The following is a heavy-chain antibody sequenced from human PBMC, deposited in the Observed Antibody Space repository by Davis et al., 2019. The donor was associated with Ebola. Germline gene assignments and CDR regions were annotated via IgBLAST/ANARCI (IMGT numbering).Heavy chain of an antibody. V-gene: IGHV4-59*01. J-gene: IGHJ3*02. CDR3: ARIQDSGSYNRENAFDI. D-gene: IGHD1-26*01. Sequence: PSETLSLTCTVSGGSISSYYWSWIRQPPGKGLEWIGYIYYSGSTNYNPSLKSRVTISVDTSKNQFSLKLSSVTAADTAVYYCARIQDSGSYNRENAFDIWGQGTMVTVSS. CDR1: GGSISSYY. CDR2: IYYSGST.